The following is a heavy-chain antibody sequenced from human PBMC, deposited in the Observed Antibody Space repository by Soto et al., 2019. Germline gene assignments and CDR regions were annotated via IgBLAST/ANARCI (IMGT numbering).Heavy chain of an antibody. Sequence: SETLSLTCTVSGGSISSYYWSWIRQPPGKGLEWIGYIYYSGSTNYNPSLKSRVTISVDTSKNQFSLKLSSVTAADTAVYYCASSLEGEYYFDYWGQGTLVTVAS. CDR3: ASSLEGEYYFDY. D-gene: IGHD3-16*01. CDR1: GGSISSYY. V-gene: IGHV4-59*01. J-gene: IGHJ4*02. CDR2: IYYSGST.